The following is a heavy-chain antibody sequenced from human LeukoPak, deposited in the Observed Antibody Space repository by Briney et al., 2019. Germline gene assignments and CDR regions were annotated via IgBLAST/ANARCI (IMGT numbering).Heavy chain of an antibody. CDR2: ISSSGSTI. D-gene: IGHD6-19*01. CDR1: GFTFSDYY. V-gene: IGHV3-11*04. CDR3: ARDHVAGDAFDI. J-gene: IGHJ3*02. Sequence: GGSLRLSCAASGFTFSDYYMSWIRQAPGKGLEWVSYISSSGSTIYYADSVKGRFTISRDNAKNSLYLQMNSLGAEDTAVYYCARDHVAGDAFDIWGQGTMVTVSS.